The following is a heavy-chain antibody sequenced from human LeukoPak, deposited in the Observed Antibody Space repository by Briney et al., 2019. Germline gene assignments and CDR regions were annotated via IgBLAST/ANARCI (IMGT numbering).Heavy chain of an antibody. CDR2: INPTGGST. J-gene: IGHJ4*02. Sequence: ASVKVSCKASGYTFTSYYMHWVRQAPGQGLEWMGIINPTGGSTTYAQRFQGRVTMTRDTSTSTVYMELRSLRSEDTAVYYCARDRVIAAAGSSDYWGQGTLVTVSS. CDR3: ARDRVIAAAGSSDY. D-gene: IGHD6-13*01. CDR1: GYTFTSYY. V-gene: IGHV1-46*01.